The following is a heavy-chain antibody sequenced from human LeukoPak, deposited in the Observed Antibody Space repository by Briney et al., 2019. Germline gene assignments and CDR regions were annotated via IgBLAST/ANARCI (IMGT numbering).Heavy chain of an antibody. CDR2: IYYSGST. V-gene: IGHV4-31*03. D-gene: IGHD6-13*01. CDR3: ASWVVERSSWYDVGYRGWDY. J-gene: IGHJ4*02. CDR1: GGSISSGGYY. Sequence: SETLSLTCTVSGGSISSGGYYWSWIRQHPGKGLEWIGYIYYSGSTYYNPSLKSRVTISVDTSKIQFSLKLSSVTAADTAVYYCASWVVERSSWYDVGYRGWDYWGQGTLVTVSS.